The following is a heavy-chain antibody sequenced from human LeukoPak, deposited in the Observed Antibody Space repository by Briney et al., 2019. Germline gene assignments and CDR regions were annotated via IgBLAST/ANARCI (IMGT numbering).Heavy chain of an antibody. D-gene: IGHD3-10*02. J-gene: IGHJ6*04. CDR2: IKQDGSEK. CDR1: GFTFSSYA. Sequence: GGSLRLSCAASGFTFSSYAMSWVRQAPGKGLEWVANIKQDGSEKYYVDSMKGRFTISRDNAKNSLYLQMNSLRAEDTAVYYCAELGITMIGGVWGKGTTVTISS. CDR3: AELGITMIGGV. V-gene: IGHV3-7*01.